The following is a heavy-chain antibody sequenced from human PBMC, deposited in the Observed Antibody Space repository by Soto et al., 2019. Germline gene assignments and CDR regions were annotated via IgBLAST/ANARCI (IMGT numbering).Heavy chain of an antibody. J-gene: IGHJ4*02. Sequence: SETLSLTCTVSGGSISSYYWSWIRQPAGKGLEWIGRIYTSGSTNYNPSLKSRVTMSVDTSKNQFSLKLSSVTAADTAVYYCARPAAGYSSSYDFECLGQGTLVAVSS. D-gene: IGHD6-13*01. CDR1: GGSISSYY. CDR3: ARPAAGYSSSYDFEC. V-gene: IGHV4-4*07. CDR2: IYTSGST.